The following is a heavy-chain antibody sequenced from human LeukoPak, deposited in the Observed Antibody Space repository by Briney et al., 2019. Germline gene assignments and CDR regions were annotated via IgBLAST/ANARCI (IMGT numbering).Heavy chain of an antibody. Sequence: GGSLRLSCAASGFIFSNFGMHWLRQAPGKGLEWVAVISYDGSNKYFADSVKGRFTISRDTSRNTLYLQMNSLRAEDTAVYFCATQDGYDNSGHYGYWGEGALVTVSS. CDR3: ATQDGYDNSGHYGY. CDR1: GFIFSNFG. D-gene: IGHD3-22*01. J-gene: IGHJ4*02. V-gene: IGHV3-30*03. CDR2: ISYDGSNK.